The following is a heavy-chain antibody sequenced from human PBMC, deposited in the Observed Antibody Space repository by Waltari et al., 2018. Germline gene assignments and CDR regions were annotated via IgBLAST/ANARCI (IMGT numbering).Heavy chain of an antibody. CDR3: ARERGDGYNLEGYYFDY. CDR1: GGSISSYS. Sequence: QVQLQESGPGLVKPSETLSLTCTVPGGSISSYSWSWIRQPPGKGLEWIGNIYYRGSTNYNPSLKSRVTISVDTSKNQFSLKLSSVTAADTAVYYCARERGDGYNLEGYYFDYWGQGTLVTVSS. J-gene: IGHJ4*02. D-gene: IGHD5-12*01. CDR2: IYYRGST. V-gene: IGHV4-59*12.